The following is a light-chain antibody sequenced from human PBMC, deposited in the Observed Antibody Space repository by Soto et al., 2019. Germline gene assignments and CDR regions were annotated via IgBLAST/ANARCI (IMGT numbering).Light chain of an antibody. Sequence: DIQMTQSPSSLSASVGDRVTITCRASQSISSYLNWYQQKPGKAPKLLIYAASSLQSGVPSRFSGSGSGTDFTLPISSLQPEDFATYYWQQSYSTLTFGGGTKVEIK. CDR2: AAS. CDR3: QQSYSTLT. J-gene: IGKJ4*01. CDR1: QSISSY. V-gene: IGKV1-39*01.